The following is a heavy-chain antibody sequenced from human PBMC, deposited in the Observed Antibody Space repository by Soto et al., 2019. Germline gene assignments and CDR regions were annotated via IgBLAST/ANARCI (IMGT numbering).Heavy chain of an antibody. CDR3: ARAGLYYDILTGRDYYYYMDV. V-gene: IGHV3-33*01. CDR2: ILYDGSHK. J-gene: IGHJ6*03. D-gene: IGHD3-9*01. Sequence: AGGSLRLSCAASGFTFSSYGMHWVRQAPGKGLEWVAFILYDGSHKYYADSVKGRFTISRDNSKKTLDLQMNSLRAEDTAVYYCARAGLYYDILTGRDYYYYMDVWGKGTTVTVSS. CDR1: GFTFSSYG.